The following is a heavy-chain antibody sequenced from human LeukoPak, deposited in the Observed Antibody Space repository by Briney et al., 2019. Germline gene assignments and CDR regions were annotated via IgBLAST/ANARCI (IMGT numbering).Heavy chain of an antibody. CDR2: ISYDGSNK. Sequence: PGRSLRLSCAASGFTFSSYGMHWVRQAPGKGLEWVAVISYDGSNKYYADSVEGRFTISRDNSKNTLYLQMNSLRAEDTAVYYCAKDFTYYDFWSGYYTGGALSYYFDYWGQGTLVTVSS. CDR3: AKDFTYYDFWSGYYTGGALSYYFDY. CDR1: GFTFSSYG. V-gene: IGHV3-30*18. J-gene: IGHJ4*02. D-gene: IGHD3-3*01.